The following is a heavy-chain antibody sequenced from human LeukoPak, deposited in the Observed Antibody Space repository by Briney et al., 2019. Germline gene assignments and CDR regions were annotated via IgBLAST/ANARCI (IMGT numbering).Heavy chain of an antibody. CDR3: ARRIGYGDYPWFDP. Sequence: SETLSLICTVSGGSISSYYWSWIRQPPGKGLEWIGYIYYSGSTNYNPSLKSRVTISVDTSKNQFSLKLSSVTAADTAVYYCARRIGYGDYPWFDPWGQGTLVTVSS. CDR1: GGSISSYY. D-gene: IGHD4-17*01. CDR2: IYYSGST. V-gene: IGHV4-59*08. J-gene: IGHJ5*02.